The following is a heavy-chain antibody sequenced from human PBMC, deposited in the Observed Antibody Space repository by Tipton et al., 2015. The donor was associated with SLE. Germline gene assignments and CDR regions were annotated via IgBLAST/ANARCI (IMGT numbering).Heavy chain of an antibody. CDR2: FYHSGST. D-gene: IGHD2-2*01. Sequence: TLSLTCTVSDGSISSCGYDWGWLRQPPGKGLDWIGCFYHSGSTNYYPSLKSRVTISVDTSKNQFSLKLSSASASDTAQSYCARVNLPTAMDFYYYYLDVWGNATTVTVSS. V-gene: IGHV4-39*07. CDR1: DGSISSCGYD. CDR3: ARVNLPTAMDFYYYYLDV. J-gene: IGHJ6*03.